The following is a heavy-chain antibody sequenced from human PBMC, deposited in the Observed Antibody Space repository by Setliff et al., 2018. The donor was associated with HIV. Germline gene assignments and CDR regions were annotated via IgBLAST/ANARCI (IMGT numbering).Heavy chain of an antibody. CDR3: ARGLRSSTYYYYYMDV. Sequence: PSETLSLTCGVFDSSFSAIYWNWIRQSPGKGLEWIGEIDHDGATHYAPSLGSRIHISIDPSKKQVSLNLTSLTAADTAVYYCARGLRSSTYYYYYMDVWGKGTTVTVSS. V-gene: IGHV4-34*01. CDR2: IDHDGAT. J-gene: IGHJ6*03. CDR1: DSSFSAIY. D-gene: IGHD6-6*01.